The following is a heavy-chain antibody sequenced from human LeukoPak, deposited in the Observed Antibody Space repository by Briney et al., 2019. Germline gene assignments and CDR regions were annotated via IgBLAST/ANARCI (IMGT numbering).Heavy chain of an antibody. CDR1: GFTFSSYW. D-gene: IGHD6-19*01. CDR3: ARSQWLDYFDY. Sequence: GGSLRLSCAASGFTFSSYWMHWVRQAPGKGLVWVSRINSDGSSTNYADSVKGRFTISRDNAKNTLYLQMNSLRAEDTAVYYCARSQWLDYFDYWGQGTLVTVSS. V-gene: IGHV3-74*01. J-gene: IGHJ4*02. CDR2: INSDGSST.